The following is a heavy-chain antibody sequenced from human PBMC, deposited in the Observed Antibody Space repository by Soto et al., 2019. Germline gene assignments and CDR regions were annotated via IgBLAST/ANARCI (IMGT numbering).Heavy chain of an antibody. CDR2: ISSSSSYI. Sequence: EVQLVESGGGLVKPGGSLRLSCAASGFTFSSYSMNWVRQAPGKGLEWVSSISSSSSYIYYADSVKGRFTVSIDNAKNSLYLQMNSLRAEDTAVYYCARDGEPRSGYFVYWGQGTLVTVSS. J-gene: IGHJ4*02. D-gene: IGHD3-3*01. V-gene: IGHV3-21*01. CDR3: ARDGEPRSGYFVY. CDR1: GFTFSSYS.